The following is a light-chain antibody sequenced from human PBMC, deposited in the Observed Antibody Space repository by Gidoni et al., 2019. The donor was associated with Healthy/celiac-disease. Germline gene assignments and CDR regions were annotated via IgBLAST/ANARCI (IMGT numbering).Light chain of an antibody. V-gene: IGKV2-30*01. Sequence: DVVMIQSPLSLPVTLGQPASISCRSSQSLVYSDGNTYLNWFQQRPGQSPRRLIYKVSNRDSGVPDRFSGSGSGTDFTLKISRVEAEDVGVYYCMQGTHWLLFTFGPGTKVDIK. CDR2: KVS. J-gene: IGKJ3*01. CDR3: MQGTHWLLFT. CDR1: QSLVYSDGNTY.